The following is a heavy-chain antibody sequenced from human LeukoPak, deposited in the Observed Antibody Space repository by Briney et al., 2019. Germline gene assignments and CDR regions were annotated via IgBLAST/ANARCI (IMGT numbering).Heavy chain of an antibody. CDR2: INPNSGGT. V-gene: IGHV1-2*02. J-gene: IGHJ5*02. CDR3: ARAALYYDSSGYYYP. Sequence: ASVKVSCKASGYTFTGYYMHWVRQAPGQGLEWMGWINPNSGGTNYAQKFQGGVTMTRDTSISTAYMELSRLRSDDTAVYYCARAALYYDSSGYYYPWGQGTLVTVSS. CDR1: GYTFTGYY. D-gene: IGHD3-22*01.